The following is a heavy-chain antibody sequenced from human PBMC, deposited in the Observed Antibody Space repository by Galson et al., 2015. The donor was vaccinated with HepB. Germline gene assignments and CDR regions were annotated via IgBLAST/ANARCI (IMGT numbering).Heavy chain of an antibody. J-gene: IGHJ4*02. V-gene: IGHV3-30-3*01. CDR1: GFTFSSYA. CDR2: ISYDGSNK. Sequence: SLRLSCAASGFTFSSYAMHWVRQAPGKGLEWVAVISYDGSNKYYADSVKGRFTISRDNSKNTLYLQMNSLRAEDTAVYYCARYFGVVTQGYFDYWGQGTLVTVSS. CDR3: ARYFGVVTQGYFDY. D-gene: IGHD3-3*01.